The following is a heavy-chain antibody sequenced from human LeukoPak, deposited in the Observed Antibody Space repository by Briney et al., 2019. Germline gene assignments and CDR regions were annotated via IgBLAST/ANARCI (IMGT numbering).Heavy chain of an antibody. CDR3: ARHLHYYDSSGYHDDAFDI. V-gene: IGHV4-30-4*01. J-gene: IGHJ3*02. Sequence: SQTLSLTCTVSGGSISSGDYYWSWIRQPPGKGLEWIGYIYYSGSTYYNPSLKSRVTISVDTSKNQFSLKLSSVTAADTAVYYCARHLHYYDSSGYHDDAFDIWGQGTMVTVSS. D-gene: IGHD3-22*01. CDR2: IYYSGST. CDR1: GGSISSGDYY.